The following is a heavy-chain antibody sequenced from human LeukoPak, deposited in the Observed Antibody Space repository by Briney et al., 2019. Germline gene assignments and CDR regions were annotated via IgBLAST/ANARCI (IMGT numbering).Heavy chain of an antibody. J-gene: IGHJ4*02. CDR1: GFTFSSYS. CDR3: ARGGYYDILTGPDAYFDY. V-gene: IGHV3-7*01. Sequence: GGSLRLSCAASGFTFSSYSMNWVRQAPGKGLEWVANIKKDGSEKYYVDSVKGRFTISRDNAKNSLYLQMNSLRAEDTAVYYCARGGYYDILTGPDAYFDYWGQGTLVTVSS. CDR2: IKKDGSEK. D-gene: IGHD3-9*01.